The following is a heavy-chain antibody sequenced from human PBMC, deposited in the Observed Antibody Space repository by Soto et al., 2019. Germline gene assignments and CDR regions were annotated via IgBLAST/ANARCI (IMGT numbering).Heavy chain of an antibody. CDR1: GYSFSFYW. V-gene: IGHV5-51*01. CDR3: ATAYVYDFENSNYYRDAFDI. J-gene: IGHJ3*02. Sequence: GESLKISCKASGYSFSFYWIGWVRQMPGKGLEWMAIMYPDDSDIRYSPSFEAHVTISADKSTSTAFLQWSSLKASDTAMYYCATAYVYDFENSNYYRDAFDIWGQGTLVTVS. CDR2: MYPDDSDI. D-gene: IGHD3-22*01.